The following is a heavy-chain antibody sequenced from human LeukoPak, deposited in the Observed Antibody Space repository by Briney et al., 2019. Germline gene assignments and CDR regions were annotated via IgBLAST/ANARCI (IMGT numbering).Heavy chain of an antibody. V-gene: IGHV3-53*01. CDR2: IYSGGST. CDR3: GILPGSGH. Sequence: PGGSLRLSCAASGFTVSHNYMTWGRQAPGKGLEWVSIIYSGGSTYYADSVKGRFTISRDNSKNTLYLQMNSLRAEDTAVYYCGILPGSGHWGQGTQVTVSS. J-gene: IGHJ1*01. D-gene: IGHD2-15*01. CDR1: GFTVSHNY.